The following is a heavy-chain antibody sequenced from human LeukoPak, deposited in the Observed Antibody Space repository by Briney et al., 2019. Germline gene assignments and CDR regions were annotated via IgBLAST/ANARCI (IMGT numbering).Heavy chain of an antibody. Sequence: PGGSLRLSCAASGFTFSSYEMNWVRQAPGKGLEWVSYISSSGSTIYYADSVKGRFTISRDNAKNSLYLQMNSLRAEDTAVYYCARDLLVPTATGFDYWGQGTLVTASS. J-gene: IGHJ4*02. CDR2: ISSSGSTI. CDR1: GFTFSSYE. CDR3: ARDLLVPTATGFDY. V-gene: IGHV3-48*03. D-gene: IGHD2-2*01.